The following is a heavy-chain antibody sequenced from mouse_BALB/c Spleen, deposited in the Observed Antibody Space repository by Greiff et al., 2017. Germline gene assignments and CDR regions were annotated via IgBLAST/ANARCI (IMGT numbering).Heavy chain of an antibody. CDR2: ISSGSSTI. Sequence: EVQVVESGGGLVQPGGSRKLSCAASGFTFSSFGMHWVRQAPEKGLEWVAYISSGSSTIYYADTVKGRFTISRDNPKNTLFLQMTSLRSEDTAMYYCARSRYYGSRLGYQGAMDYWGQGTSVTVSS. D-gene: IGHD1-1*01. CDR3: ARSRYYGSRLGYQGAMDY. V-gene: IGHV5-17*02. J-gene: IGHJ4*01. CDR1: GFTFSSFG.